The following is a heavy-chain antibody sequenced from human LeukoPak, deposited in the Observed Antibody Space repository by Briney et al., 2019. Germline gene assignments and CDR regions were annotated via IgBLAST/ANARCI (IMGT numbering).Heavy chain of an antibody. J-gene: IGHJ4*02. V-gene: IGHV5-51*01. CDR2: IYPGDSDT. CDR1: GYSFTSYW. CDR3: ERTSYDSSGYLLY. Sequence: GESLKISCKGSGYSFTSYWIGWVRQMPGKGLEWMGIIYPGDSDTRYSPSFQGQVTISADKSISTAYLQWSSLKASDTAMYYCERTSYDSSGYLLYWGQGTLVTVSP. D-gene: IGHD3-22*01.